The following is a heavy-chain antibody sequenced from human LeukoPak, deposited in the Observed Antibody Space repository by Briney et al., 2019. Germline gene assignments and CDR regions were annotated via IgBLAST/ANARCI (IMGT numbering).Heavy chain of an antibody. CDR1: GYTFTSYY. V-gene: IGHV1-24*01. J-gene: IGHJ4*02. CDR2: LHSEDGET. Sequence: GASVKVSCKASGYTFTSYYMHWARQAPGQGLEWMGSLHSEDGETFYTQKFEGRVTMTEDSATDTSYMELSSLRSDDTAVYYCATEISHLRGFEYWGQGTLVTVSS. CDR3: ATEISHLRGFEY. D-gene: IGHD4-17*01.